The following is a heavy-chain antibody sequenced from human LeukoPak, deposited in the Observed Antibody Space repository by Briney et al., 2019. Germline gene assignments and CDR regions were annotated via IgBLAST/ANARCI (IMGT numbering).Heavy chain of an antibody. CDR2: INPNSGGT. V-gene: IGHV1-2*02. CDR1: GYTFTGYY. CDR3: ARDTGMAIMGVWFDP. J-gene: IGHJ5*02. Sequence: GASVKVSCKASGYTFTGYYMHWVRQAPGQGLEWMGWINPNSGGTNYAQKFQGRVTMTRDTSISTAYMELSRLRSDDTAVYYCARDTGMAIMGVWFDPWGQGTLVTVSS. D-gene: IGHD5-24*01.